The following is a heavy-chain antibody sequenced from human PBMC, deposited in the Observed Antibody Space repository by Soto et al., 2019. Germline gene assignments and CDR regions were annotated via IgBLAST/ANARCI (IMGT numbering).Heavy chain of an antibody. CDR2: ISGSGGST. J-gene: IGHJ6*02. V-gene: IGHV3-23*01. CDR3: AKEQYSSSSGYYYYGMDV. D-gene: IGHD6-6*01. Sequence: EVQLLESGGGLVQPGGSLRLSCAASGFTFSSYAMSWVRQAPGKGLEWVSAISGSGGSTYYADSVKGRFTISRDNSKNTLYLQMSSLRAEDTAVYYCAKEQYSSSSGYYYYGMDVWGQGTTVTVSS. CDR1: GFTFSSYA.